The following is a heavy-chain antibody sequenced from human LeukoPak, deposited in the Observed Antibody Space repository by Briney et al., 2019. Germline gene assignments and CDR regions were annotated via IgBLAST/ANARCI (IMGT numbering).Heavy chain of an antibody. Sequence: ASVKVSCKVSGYTLPELSMHWVRQAPGKGLEWMGGFDPEDGETIYAQKFQGRVTMTEDTSTDTAYMELSSLRSEDTAVYYCATARDNSGCYYVRGGYYFDYWGQGTLVTVSS. D-gene: IGHD3-22*01. CDR1: GYTLPELS. CDR2: FDPEDGET. CDR3: ATARDNSGCYYVRGGYYFDY. J-gene: IGHJ4*02. V-gene: IGHV1-24*01.